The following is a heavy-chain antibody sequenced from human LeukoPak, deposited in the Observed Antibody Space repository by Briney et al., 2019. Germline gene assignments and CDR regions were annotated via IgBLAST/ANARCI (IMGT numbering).Heavy chain of an antibody. Sequence: PSETLSLTCAVSGGSVSGYYWSWIRQSPGKGLEWIGEIDHSGSTNYNPSLKSRVSITVDTSKNQFSLNLTSVTAADTAVYYCARRVTTIVVVFDSWGQGTLATVSS. CDR1: GGSVSGYY. CDR2: IDHSGST. V-gene: IGHV4-34*01. CDR3: ARRVTTIVVVFDS. J-gene: IGHJ4*02. D-gene: IGHD3-22*01.